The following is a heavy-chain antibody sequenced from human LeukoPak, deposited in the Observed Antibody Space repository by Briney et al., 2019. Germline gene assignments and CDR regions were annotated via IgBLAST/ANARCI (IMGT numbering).Heavy chain of an antibody. CDR2: IKGDGSEK. Sequence: GGSLRLSCAASGLKLSSHWMSWVRQAPGKGPEGVANIKGDGSEKYYVDSVKGRFTISRDNAKNTLYLQMNSLRAEDTAVYYCAKDGVVGATSHFDYWGQGTLVTVSS. D-gene: IGHD1-26*01. CDR3: AKDGVVGATSHFDY. J-gene: IGHJ4*02. CDR1: GLKLSSHW. V-gene: IGHV3-7*01.